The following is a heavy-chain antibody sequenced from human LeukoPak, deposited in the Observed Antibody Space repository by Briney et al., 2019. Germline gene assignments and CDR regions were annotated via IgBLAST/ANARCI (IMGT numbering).Heavy chain of an antibody. Sequence: SETLSLTCAVSGYSISSGYYWGWIRQPPGKGLEWIGSIYHSGSTYYNPSLKSRVTISVDTSKNQFSLKLSSVTAADTAVYYCARVILHARGYSYGSFDYWGQGTLVTVSS. CDR1: GYSISSGYY. D-gene: IGHD5-18*01. V-gene: IGHV4-38-2*01. CDR3: ARVILHARGYSYGSFDY. J-gene: IGHJ4*02. CDR2: IYHSGST.